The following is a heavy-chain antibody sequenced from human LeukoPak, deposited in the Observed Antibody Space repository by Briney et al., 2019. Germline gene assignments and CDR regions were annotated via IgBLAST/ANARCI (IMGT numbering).Heavy chain of an antibody. D-gene: IGHD3-10*01. CDR1: GGSISSGGYS. Sequence: SETLSLTCAVSGGSISSGGYSWSWIRQPPGKGLEWIGYIYHSGSTYYNPSLKSRVTISVDRSKNQFSLKLSSVTAADTAVYYCAGSSASDYFQHWGQGTLVTVSS. V-gene: IGHV4-30-2*01. CDR3: AGSSASDYFQH. J-gene: IGHJ1*01. CDR2: IYHSGST.